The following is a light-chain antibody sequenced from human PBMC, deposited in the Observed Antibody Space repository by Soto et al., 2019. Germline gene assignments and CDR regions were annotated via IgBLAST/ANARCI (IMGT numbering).Light chain of an antibody. J-gene: IGKJ5*01. V-gene: IGKV3-20*01. Sequence: EIVLTQSPGTLSLSPGERATLSCRASQSVSSSYLAWYQQKPGQAPRLLIYGASSRATGIPDRFSGSGSGTDFTLTISRLEPEDFAVYYCQHSITFGQGTRLEI. CDR3: QHSIT. CDR1: QSVSSSY. CDR2: GAS.